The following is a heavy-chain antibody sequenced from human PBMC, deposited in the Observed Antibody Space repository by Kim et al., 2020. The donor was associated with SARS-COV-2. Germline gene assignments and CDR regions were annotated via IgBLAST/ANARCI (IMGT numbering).Heavy chain of an antibody. J-gene: IGHJ4*02. Sequence: ASVKVSCMASGYTFSGYYVHWVRQAPGQGLEWMGQIYPDSGGTKYAQKFLGRVTMTSDTSISTVYMELSRLASDDTTVYYCASVVRGLYYYDYWGQGTLVTVSS. CDR3: ASVVRGLYYYDY. CDR1: GYTFSGYY. D-gene: IGHD3-10*01. V-gene: IGHV1-2*06. CDR2: IYPDSGGT.